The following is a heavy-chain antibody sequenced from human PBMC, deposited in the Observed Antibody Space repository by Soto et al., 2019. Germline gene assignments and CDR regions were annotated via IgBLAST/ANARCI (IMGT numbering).Heavy chain of an antibody. J-gene: IGHJ6*02. CDR1: GDTFTGNY. Sequence: GASVKVSCKACGDTFTGNYMHWVRQAPGQGLEWMGWINPNSGGTNYAQKFQGWVTMTRDTSISTAYMELSRLRSDDTAVYYCARGGQDDYSNYNYYYYGMDVWGQGTTVTVSS. CDR3: ARGGQDDYSNYNYYYYGMDV. V-gene: IGHV1-2*04. D-gene: IGHD4-4*01. CDR2: INPNSGGT.